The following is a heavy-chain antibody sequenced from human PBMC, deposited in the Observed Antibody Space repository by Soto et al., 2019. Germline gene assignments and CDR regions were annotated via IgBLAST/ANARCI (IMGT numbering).Heavy chain of an antibody. D-gene: IGHD1-26*01. Sequence: PGGSLRLSCAASGFDFNLDWMTWVRQAPGKGLEWVANIKEDGSEKYYVDSVKGRFTISRDNTKNSVYLQMNSVRAEDTALYYCAREVRPLRATTTWGQGTQVTAPQ. CDR3: AREVRPLRATTT. CDR2: IKEDGSEK. CDR1: GFDFNLDW. J-gene: IGHJ4*02. V-gene: IGHV3-7*01.